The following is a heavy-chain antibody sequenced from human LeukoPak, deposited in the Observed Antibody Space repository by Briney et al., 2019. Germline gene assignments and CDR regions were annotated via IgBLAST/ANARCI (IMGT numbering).Heavy chain of an antibody. Sequence: ASVEVSCQAAGYTFTGHYMHWVRQAPGQGLEWMGWINPNSGGTNYAQKFQGRVTMTRDTSIGTAYMELSRLRSDDTAVYYCARDGDAGAFDIWGQGTMVTVSS. J-gene: IGHJ3*02. D-gene: IGHD7-27*01. CDR1: GYTFTGHY. CDR3: ARDGDAGAFDI. V-gene: IGHV1-2*02. CDR2: INPNSGGT.